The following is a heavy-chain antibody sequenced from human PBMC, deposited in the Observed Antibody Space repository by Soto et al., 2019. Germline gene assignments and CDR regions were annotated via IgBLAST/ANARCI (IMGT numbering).Heavy chain of an antibody. CDR1: GGTFSSYP. Sequence: SVNVSWTTSGGTFSSYPISWVRQAPGQLLEWMGGIIPIFGKANYAQKFQGRVTITADESTSTAYMELSSLRSEDTAVYYCARGFLRGYDGRGYYNDFEYWGQGT. CDR2: IIPIFGKA. CDR3: ARGFLRGYDGRGYYNDFEY. J-gene: IGHJ4*02. D-gene: IGHD3-22*01. V-gene: IGHV1-69*13.